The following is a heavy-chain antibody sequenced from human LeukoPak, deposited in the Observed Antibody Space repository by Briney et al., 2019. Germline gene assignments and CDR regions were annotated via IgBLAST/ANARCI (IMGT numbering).Heavy chain of an antibody. V-gene: IGHV5-51*01. CDR2: IYHGDSET. CDR3: ARHRETTMARRAFDY. CDR1: GYNFSSYW. Sequence: GESLMISCEASGYNFSSYWLGCVRPPPGKGLEWRGIIYHGDSETRYSPSFDGQVTISVGKSTAFLQWSSLKASDTGMYYCARHRETTMARRAFDYWGQGTLVSVSS. D-gene: IGHD5-18*01. J-gene: IGHJ4*02.